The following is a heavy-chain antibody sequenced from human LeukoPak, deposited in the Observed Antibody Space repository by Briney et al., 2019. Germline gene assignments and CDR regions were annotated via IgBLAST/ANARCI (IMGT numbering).Heavy chain of an antibody. CDR3: ATPVVAATQTNY. J-gene: IGHJ4*02. Sequence: GGSLRLSCAASGFTFSSYAMHWVRQAPGKGLEWVAVISYDGSNKYYADSVKGRFTISRDNSKNTLYLQMNSLRAEDTAVYYCATPVVAATQTNYWGQGTLVTVSS. D-gene: IGHD2-15*01. CDR2: ISYDGSNK. CDR1: GFTFSSYA. V-gene: IGHV3-30*04.